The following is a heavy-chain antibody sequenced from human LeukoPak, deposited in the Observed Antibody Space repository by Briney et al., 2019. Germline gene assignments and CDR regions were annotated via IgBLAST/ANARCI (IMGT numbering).Heavy chain of an antibody. CDR2: INHSGST. CDR1: GGSFSGYY. Sequence: KPSETLSLTCAVYGGSFSGYYWSWIRQPPGKGLEWIGEINHSGSTNYNPSLKSRVTISVDTSKNQFSLKLSSVTAADTAVYYCARDPRAGSYSSSATNWFDPWGQGTLVTVSS. CDR3: ARDPRAGSYSSSATNWFDP. V-gene: IGHV4-34*01. D-gene: IGHD6-6*01. J-gene: IGHJ5*02.